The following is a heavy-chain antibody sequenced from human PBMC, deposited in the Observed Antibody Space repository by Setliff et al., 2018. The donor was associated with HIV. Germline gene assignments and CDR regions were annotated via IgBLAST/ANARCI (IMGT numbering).Heavy chain of an antibody. CDR1: GGSFSGYY. J-gene: IGHJ4*01. CDR3: ARVAFYGPGSHDYFDH. CDR2: INHSGST. D-gene: IGHD3-10*01. V-gene: IGHV4-34*01. Sequence: SETLSLTCAVYGGSFSGYYWSWIRQPPGKGLEWIGEINHSGSTNYNPSLKSRVTISVDTSKNQFSLKLNSVTATDTAMYYCARVAFYGPGSHDYFDHWGHGILVTVSS.